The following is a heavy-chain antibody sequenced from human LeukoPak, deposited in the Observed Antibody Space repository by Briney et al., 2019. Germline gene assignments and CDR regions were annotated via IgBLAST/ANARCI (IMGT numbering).Heavy chain of an antibody. CDR2: IRYDGSNK. J-gene: IGHJ3*02. CDR1: GFTFSSYG. Sequence: GGSLRLSCAASGFTFSSYGMHWVRQAPGKGLEWVAFIRYDGSNKFYADSVRGRFIISRDNSKNTLYLQMNSLRAEDTAVYYCARGHGVVPASDDPFDIWGQGTMVTVSS. D-gene: IGHD2-2*01. V-gene: IGHV3-30*02. CDR3: ARGHGVVPASDDPFDI.